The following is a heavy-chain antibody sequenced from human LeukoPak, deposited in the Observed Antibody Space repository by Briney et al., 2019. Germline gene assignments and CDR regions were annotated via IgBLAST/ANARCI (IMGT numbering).Heavy chain of an antibody. V-gene: IGHV1-46*01. D-gene: IGHD5-24*01. CDR3: ATDHSMANTAWWFDP. J-gene: IGHJ5*02. CDR1: GYTFTSYY. Sequence: GASVKVSCKASGYTFTSYYMHWVRQAPGQGLEWMGLINPTGGSTGYAQKFQGRVTMTRDMSTSTVYMELSSLRSEDTAFYYCATDHSMANTAWWFDPWGQGTLVTVSS. CDR2: INPTGGST.